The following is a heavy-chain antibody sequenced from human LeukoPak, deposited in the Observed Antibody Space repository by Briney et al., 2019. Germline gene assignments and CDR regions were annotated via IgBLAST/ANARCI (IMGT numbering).Heavy chain of an antibody. CDR1: GGSFSGYY. Sequence: SETLSLTCAIYGGSFSGYYWSWIRQPPGKGLEWIGEINHSGSTNYNPSLKSRVTISVDTSKNQFSLKLSSVTAADTAVYYCASKLGAAFDYWGQGTLVTVSS. J-gene: IGHJ4*02. CDR2: INHSGST. D-gene: IGHD1-26*01. CDR3: ASKLGAAFDY. V-gene: IGHV4-34*01.